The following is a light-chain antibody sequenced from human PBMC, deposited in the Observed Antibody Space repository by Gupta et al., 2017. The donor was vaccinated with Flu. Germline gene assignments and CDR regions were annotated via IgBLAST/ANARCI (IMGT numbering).Light chain of an antibody. CDR2: EVI. CDR3: VSYKRNPTPEF. J-gene: IGLJ1*01. CDR1: STDVGGYNS. Sequence: QSALTQPASVSGSPGQSITISCTGTSTDVGGYNSVSWFQQHPGGVPKLLIYEVIRRPSGVSERFSGSKSGNTASLNISGLQAEDEADYYCVSYKRNPTPEFFGTGTTVTVL. V-gene: IGLV2-14*01.